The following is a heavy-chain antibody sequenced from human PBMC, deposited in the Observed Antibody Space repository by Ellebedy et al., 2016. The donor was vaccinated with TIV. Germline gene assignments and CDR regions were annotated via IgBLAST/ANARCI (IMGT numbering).Heavy chain of an antibody. D-gene: IGHD5-24*01. J-gene: IGHJ6*02. CDR1: GYTFTSYD. Sequence: AASVKVSCKASGYTFTSYDINWVRQAPGQGLEWMGWMNPNSGNTGYAQKFQGRVTITRNTSISTAYMELSSLRSEDTAVYYCARAIDGYYYYGMDVWGQGTTVTVSS. CDR2: MNPNSGNT. CDR3: ARAIDGYYYYGMDV. V-gene: IGHV1-8*03.